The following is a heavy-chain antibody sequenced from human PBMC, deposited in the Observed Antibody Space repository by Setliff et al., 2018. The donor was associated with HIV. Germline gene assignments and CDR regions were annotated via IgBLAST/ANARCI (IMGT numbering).Heavy chain of an antibody. CDR1: GGSISSGGYY. V-gene: IGHV4-31*03. Sequence: TLSLTCTVSGGSISSGGYYWTWVRQHPGEGLEWIGYISYSGNTYYNPSLKSRVTISLDTSKNQFSLKLSSVTAADTAVYYCARDCRVGWVFTYGMDVWGQGTLVTVSS. CDR2: ISYSGNT. CDR3: ARDCRVGWVFTYGMDV. J-gene: IGHJ6*02. D-gene: IGHD6-13*01.